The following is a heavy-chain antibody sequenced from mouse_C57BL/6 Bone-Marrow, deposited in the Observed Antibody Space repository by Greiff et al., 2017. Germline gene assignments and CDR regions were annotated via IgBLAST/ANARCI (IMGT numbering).Heavy chain of an antibody. J-gene: IGHJ3*01. CDR3: ASPPLYYGSGAWFAY. Sequence: QVQLQQSGAELAKPGASVKLSCKASGYTFTSYWMHWVKQRPGQGLEWIGYINPSSGYTKYNQKFKDKATLTADKSSSTAYMQLSSLTDEDSAVYYCASPPLYYGSGAWFAYWGQGTLVTVSA. V-gene: IGHV1-7*01. CDR2: INPSSGYT. D-gene: IGHD1-1*01. CDR1: GYTFTSYW.